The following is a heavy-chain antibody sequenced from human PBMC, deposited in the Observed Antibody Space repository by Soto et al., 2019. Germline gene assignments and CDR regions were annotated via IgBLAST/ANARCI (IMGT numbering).Heavy chain of an antibody. D-gene: IGHD3-3*01. CDR1: GGSISSYY. Sequence: ETLSLTCTVSGGSISSYYWSWIRQPPGMVLECIGYIYYSGSTNYNPSLKSRVTISVDTSKNQFSLKLSSVTAADTAVYYCARDRATYYGYDAFDIWGQGTMVTVSS. J-gene: IGHJ3*02. CDR3: ARDRATYYGYDAFDI. CDR2: IYYSGST. V-gene: IGHV4-59*01.